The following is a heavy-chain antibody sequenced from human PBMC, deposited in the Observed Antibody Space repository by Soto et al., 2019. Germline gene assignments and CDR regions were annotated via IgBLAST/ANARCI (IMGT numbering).Heavy chain of an antibody. Sequence: SVKVSCKASGFTFTSSAVQWVRQARGQRLEWIGWIVVGSGNTNYAQKFQERVTITRDMSTSTAYMELSSLRSEDTAVYYCAAASSSREYCSGGSCLYYYYGMDVWGQGTTVTVSS. V-gene: IGHV1-58*01. CDR3: AAASSSREYCSGGSCLYYYYGMDV. D-gene: IGHD2-15*01. CDR1: GFTFTSSA. CDR2: IVVGSGNT. J-gene: IGHJ6*02.